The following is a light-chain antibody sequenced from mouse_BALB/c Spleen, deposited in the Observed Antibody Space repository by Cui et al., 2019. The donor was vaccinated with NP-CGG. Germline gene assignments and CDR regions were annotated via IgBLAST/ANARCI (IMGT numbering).Light chain of an antibody. Sequence: QAVVTQESALTTSPGETVTLTCRSSTGAVTTSNYANWVQEKPDHLFTGLIGDTNNRAPGVPARFSGSLSGDKAALTITGAQTEDEAIYFCALWYSNHWVFGGGTKLTVL. CDR3: ALWYSNHWV. V-gene: IGLV1*01. CDR1: TGAVTTSNY. J-gene: IGLJ1*01. CDR2: DTN.